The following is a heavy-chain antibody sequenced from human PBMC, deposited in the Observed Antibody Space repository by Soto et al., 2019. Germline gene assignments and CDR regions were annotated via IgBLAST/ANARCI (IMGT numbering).Heavy chain of an antibody. J-gene: IGHJ6*03. CDR1: GFTFSSYS. V-gene: IGHV3-48*01. Sequence: GGSLRLSCAASGFTFSSYSMNWVRQAPGKGLEWVSYISGSSSTIYYADSVKGRFTISRDNAKNSLYLQMNSLRAEDTAVYYCARNTPSTIVVVPAASGPNYYYYMDVWGKGTTVTVSS. CDR3: ARNTPSTIVVVPAASGPNYYYYMDV. CDR2: ISGSSSTI. D-gene: IGHD2-2*01.